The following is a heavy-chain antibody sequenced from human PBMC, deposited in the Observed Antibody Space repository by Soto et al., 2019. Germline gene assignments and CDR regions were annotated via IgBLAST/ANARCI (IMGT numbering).Heavy chain of an antibody. CDR2: VNHSGST. CDR3: ARGDFGDFEVGYKWFDP. V-gene: IGHV4-34*01. CDR1: GGSFSAYY. D-gene: IGHD4-17*01. Sequence: QVQLQQWGAGLLKPSETLSLTCAVYGGSFSAYYWSWIRQPPGKGLELIGEVNHSGSTKYNPSLKSRVSISVDTSKNQFSLRLTSVTAADTAVYYCARGDFGDFEVGYKWFDPWGQGTLVTVSS. J-gene: IGHJ5*02.